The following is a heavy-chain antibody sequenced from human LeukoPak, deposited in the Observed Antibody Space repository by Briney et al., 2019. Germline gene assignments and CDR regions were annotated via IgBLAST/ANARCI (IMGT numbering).Heavy chain of an antibody. V-gene: IGHV4-31*03. Sequence: PSQTLSLTCTVSGGSISSGGYYWTWIRQHPGKGLEWIGYIYYSGSTYYNPSLKNRITMSVDMSKNQFSLKLSSVTAADTAVYYCARAKAYDNNGFYYQGAFDIWGQGTMVTVSS. CDR3: ARAKAYDNNGFYYQGAFDI. D-gene: IGHD3-22*01. CDR2: IYYSGST. J-gene: IGHJ3*02. CDR1: GGSISSGGYY.